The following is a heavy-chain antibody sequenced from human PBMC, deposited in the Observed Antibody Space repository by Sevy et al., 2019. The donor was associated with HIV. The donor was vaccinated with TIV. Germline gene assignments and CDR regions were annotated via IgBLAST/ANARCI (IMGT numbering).Heavy chain of an antibody. CDR1: GFSLSAGGVG. D-gene: IGHD2-15*01. J-gene: IGHJ4*02. CDR2: IYWDDDQ. V-gene: IGHV2-5*02. CDR3: ALNGGGSPKYYFDD. Sequence: SGPTLGKPTQTLTLTCTFSGFSLSAGGVGVGWIRQPPGRALEFLAVIYWDDDQRYNPSLRNRLTIPKDTSKKQVVLTMTNMDPVDTATYYCALNGGGSPKYYFDDWGQGTLVTVSS.